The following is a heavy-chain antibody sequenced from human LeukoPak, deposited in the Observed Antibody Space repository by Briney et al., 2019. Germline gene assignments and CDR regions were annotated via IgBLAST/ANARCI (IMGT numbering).Heavy chain of an antibody. D-gene: IGHD3-3*01. Sequence: GRSLRLSCAASGFTFSSYAMHWVRQAPGKGLEWVAVISYDGSNKYYADSVKGRFTISRDNSKNTLYLQMNSLRAEDTAVYYCASPYYDFWSGYQLYYFDYWGQGILVTVSS. CDR3: ASPYYDFWSGYQLYYFDY. J-gene: IGHJ4*02. V-gene: IGHV3-30-3*01. CDR1: GFTFSSYA. CDR2: ISYDGSNK.